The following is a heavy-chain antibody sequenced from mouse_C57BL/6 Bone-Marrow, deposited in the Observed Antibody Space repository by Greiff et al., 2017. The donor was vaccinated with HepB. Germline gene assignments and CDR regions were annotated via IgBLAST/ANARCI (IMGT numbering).Heavy chain of an antibody. CDR2: INPNYGTT. Sequence: EVQLQQSGPELVKPGASVKISCKASGYSFTDYNMNWVKQSNGKSLEWIGVINPNYGTTSYNQKFKGKATLTVDQSSSIAYMQLNSLTSEDASVYYCARCYYGSSIRYFDDWGTGTTVTVSS. D-gene: IGHD1-1*01. V-gene: IGHV1-39*01. CDR1: GYSFTDYN. CDR3: ARCYYGSSIRYFDD. J-gene: IGHJ1*03.